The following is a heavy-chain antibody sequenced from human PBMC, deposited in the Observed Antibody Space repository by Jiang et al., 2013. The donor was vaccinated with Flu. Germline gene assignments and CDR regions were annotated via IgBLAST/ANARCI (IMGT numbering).Heavy chain of an antibody. V-gene: IGHV2-5*01. D-gene: IGHD3-9*01. CDR3: AHLFYDILTGYRKDFDY. CDR2: IYWNDDK. CDR1: GFSLSTSGVG. Sequence: KPTQTLTLTCTFSGFSLSTSGVGVGWIRQPPGKALEWLALIYWNDDKRYSPSLKSRLTITKDTSKNQVVLTMTNMDPVDTATYYCAHLFYDILTGYRKDFDYWGQGTLVTVSS. J-gene: IGHJ4*02.